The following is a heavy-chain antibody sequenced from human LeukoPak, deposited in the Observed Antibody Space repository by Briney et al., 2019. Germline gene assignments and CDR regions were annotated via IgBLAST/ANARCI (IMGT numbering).Heavy chain of an antibody. Sequence: GGSLRLSCAASEFTVSSNHMNWVRQPPGKGLEWVSVIHSGGSTYYAESVKGRFTISRDNSKNTLYLQMNSLRAEDTAVYYCAAPPGYFDYWGRGTLVTVSS. CDR2: IHSGGST. CDR3: AAPPGYFDY. CDR1: EFTVSSNH. J-gene: IGHJ4*02. V-gene: IGHV3-66*01. D-gene: IGHD3-10*01.